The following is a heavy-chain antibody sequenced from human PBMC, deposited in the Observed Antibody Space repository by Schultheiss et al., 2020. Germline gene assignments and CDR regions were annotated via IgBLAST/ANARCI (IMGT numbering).Heavy chain of an antibody. V-gene: IGHV3-30*03. CDR1: GFTFSSYG. CDR3: ATDGSIVGATELYFDY. J-gene: IGHJ4*02. Sequence: GGSLRLSCAASGFTFSSYGMHWVRQAPGKGLEWVAVISYDGSNKYYADSVKGRFTISRDNSKNTLYLQMNSLRAEDTAVYYCATDGSIVGATELYFDYWGQGNLGTVSS. D-gene: IGHD1-26*01. CDR2: ISYDGSNK.